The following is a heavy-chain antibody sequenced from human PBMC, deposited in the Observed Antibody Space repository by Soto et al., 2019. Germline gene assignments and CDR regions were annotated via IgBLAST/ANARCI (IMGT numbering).Heavy chain of an antibody. V-gene: IGHV1-46*01. CDR2: INPASGST. J-gene: IGHJ4*02. Sequence: QVQLVQSGAEVKKPGASVKLSCRTSGYTFTHYYIHWVRQAPGQGLEWLGIINPASGSTNYAQDCQGRGTWTMDTSTTTVYRDLSGLRAEDTAMFYGARDLAAGEHWGQGTLVTVSS. CDR1: GYTFTHYY. CDR3: ARDLAAGEH. D-gene: IGHD6-13*01.